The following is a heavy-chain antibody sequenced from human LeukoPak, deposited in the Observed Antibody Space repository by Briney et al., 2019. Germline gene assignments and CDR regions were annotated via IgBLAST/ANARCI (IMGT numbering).Heavy chain of an antibody. Sequence: SETLSLTCTVSGGSISSYYWSWVRQPPGKGLEWIGHIYDTGNTNYNPSLESRVTISVDTSKNQFSLRLTSVTAADAAVYFCARATPWLLPGYWGQGTLVTVSS. D-gene: IGHD3-22*01. J-gene: IGHJ4*02. CDR1: GGSISSYY. CDR2: IYDTGNT. CDR3: ARATPWLLPGY. V-gene: IGHV4-59*01.